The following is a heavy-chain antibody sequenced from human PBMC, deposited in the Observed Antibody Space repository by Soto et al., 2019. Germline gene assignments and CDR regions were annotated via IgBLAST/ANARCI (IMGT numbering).Heavy chain of an antibody. J-gene: IGHJ5*02. Sequence: SQTLSLTCAISGDSVSSNSAAWNLIRRSPSRGLEWLGRTYYRSKWYNDYAISVKSRITINPDTSKNQFSLQLNSVIPEDTVVYYCARADVGSDRYNREPLDPWGQGTLGTVSS. V-gene: IGHV6-1*01. D-gene: IGHD1-20*01. CDR1: GDSVSSNSAA. CDR2: TYYRSKWYN. CDR3: ARADVGSDRYNREPLDP.